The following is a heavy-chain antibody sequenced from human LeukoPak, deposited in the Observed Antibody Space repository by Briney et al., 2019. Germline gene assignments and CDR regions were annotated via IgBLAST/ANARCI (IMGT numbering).Heavy chain of an antibody. CDR2: IYPSDSDI. V-gene: IGHV5-51*01. CDR3: ARLGDAYSPVY. Sequence: GESLKISCKGSGYSFSSYWIGWVRQMPGKGLEWVGIIYPSDSDIRYSPSFQGQVTISAAKSINTAYLQWSSLKASDTATYYCARLGDAYSPVYWGQGTLVTVSS. D-gene: IGHD5-24*01. CDR1: GYSFSSYW. J-gene: IGHJ4*02.